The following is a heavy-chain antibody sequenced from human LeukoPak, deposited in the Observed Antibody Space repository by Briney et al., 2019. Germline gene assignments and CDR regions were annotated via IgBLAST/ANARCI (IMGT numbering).Heavy chain of an antibody. CDR1: GGSISSYY. Sequence: PSETLSLTCTVSGGSISSYYWSWIRQPPGKGLEWIGYIYYSGSTNYNPSLKSRVTISVDTSKNQFSLKLSSVTAADTAVYYCARSPTYYRSSDYWGQGTLVTVSS. CDR2: IYYSGST. D-gene: IGHD1-26*01. CDR3: ARSPTYYRSSDY. J-gene: IGHJ4*02. V-gene: IGHV4-59*01.